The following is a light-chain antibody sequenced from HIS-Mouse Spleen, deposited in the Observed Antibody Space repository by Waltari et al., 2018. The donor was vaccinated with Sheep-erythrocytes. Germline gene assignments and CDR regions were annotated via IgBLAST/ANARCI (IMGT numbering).Light chain of an antibody. J-gene: IGLJ1*01. Sequence: QSALTQPRSVSGSPGQSVTISCTGTSSDVGGYNYASRYQHHPGKAPQLMSYDVSKRPSGVPDRFAGSTSGNTASLTISGLQAEDEADYYCCSSAGSYNHVFATGTKVTVL. CDR3: CSSAGSYNHV. V-gene: IGLV2-11*01. CDR1: SSDVGGYNY. CDR2: DVS.